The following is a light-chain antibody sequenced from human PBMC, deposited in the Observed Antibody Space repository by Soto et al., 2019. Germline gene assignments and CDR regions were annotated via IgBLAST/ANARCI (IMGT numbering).Light chain of an antibody. CDR3: CSYAGSYSYV. CDR1: SSDFGGYNY. CDR2: DVS. J-gene: IGLJ1*01. Sequence: QSVLTQPRSVSGSPGQSVTISCTGTSSDFGGYNYVSWYQEQPGKAPKLMIYDVSKRPSGVPDRFSGSKSGNTASLTISGLQAEDEADYYCCSYAGSYSYVFGTGTKSPS. V-gene: IGLV2-11*01.